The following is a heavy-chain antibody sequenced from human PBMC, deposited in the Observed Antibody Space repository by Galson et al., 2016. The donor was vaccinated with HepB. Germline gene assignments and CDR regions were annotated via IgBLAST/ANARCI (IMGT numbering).Heavy chain of an antibody. CDR1: GFTFGNSW. CDR2: IRQDGNEK. D-gene: IGHD6-19*01. V-gene: IGHV3-7*03. CDR3: ARDGSGWSLC. Sequence: SLRLSCAASGFTFGNSWMSWLRQAPGKGLEWVANIRQDGNEKYYVDSVKGRFTISRDNAKNSLYLQMNSLRDEDTAVYYCARDGSGWSLCWGQGTLVTVSS. J-gene: IGHJ4*02.